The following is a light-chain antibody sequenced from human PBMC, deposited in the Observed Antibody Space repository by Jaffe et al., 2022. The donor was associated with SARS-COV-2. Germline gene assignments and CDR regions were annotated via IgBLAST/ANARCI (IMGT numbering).Light chain of an antibody. Sequence: EIVLTQSPDTLSLSPGERASLSCRASQRVTGVYLAWYKHKSGQAPRLLIYGTSNRAPGIPGRFSGSGSGTDFTLTISRLEPEDFAVYYCQQYDSSLWSFGQGTRVEIK. CDR3: QQYDSSLWS. J-gene: IGKJ1*01. CDR1: QRVTGVY. V-gene: IGKV3-20*01. CDR2: GTS.